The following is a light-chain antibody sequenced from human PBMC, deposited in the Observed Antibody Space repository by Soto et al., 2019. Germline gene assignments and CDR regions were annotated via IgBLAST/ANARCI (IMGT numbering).Light chain of an antibody. Sequence: DIQMTQSPSSLSASEGDRVTITCQSSHDVSRNLNWFQQKPGEAPQLLIYDASNLERGVPSRFSGSGSGTDFTLTISILQPEDVATYYCQQYNSMLSFGGGTEVEIK. CDR2: DAS. CDR3: QQYNSMLS. V-gene: IGKV1-33*01. J-gene: IGKJ4*01. CDR1: HDVSRN.